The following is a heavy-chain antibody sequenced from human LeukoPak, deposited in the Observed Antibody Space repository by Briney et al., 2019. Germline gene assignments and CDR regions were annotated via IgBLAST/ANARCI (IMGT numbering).Heavy chain of an antibody. CDR1: GFTFSNYA. Sequence: GGSLRLSCAASGFTFSNYAMSWVRQAPGKGLEWVANIKHDGSVKYYVDSVKGRFTISRDNAKNSLYLQMNSLRAEDTAVYFCARDESYSSDYWGRGSLVTVSS. CDR2: IKHDGSVK. V-gene: IGHV3-7*05. CDR3: ARDESYSSDY. D-gene: IGHD6-13*01. J-gene: IGHJ4*02.